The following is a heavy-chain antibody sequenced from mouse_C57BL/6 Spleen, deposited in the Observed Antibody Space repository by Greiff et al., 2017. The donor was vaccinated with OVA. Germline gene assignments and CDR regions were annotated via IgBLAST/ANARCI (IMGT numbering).Heavy chain of an antibody. D-gene: IGHD1-1*01. CDR1: GYTFTSYD. V-gene: IGHV1-85*01. CDR3: ARGDYGSSYWYFDV. Sequence: QVQLKESGPELVKPGASVKLSCKASGYTFTSYDINWVKQRPGQGLEWIGWIYPRDGSTNYNEKFKGKATLTVDTSSSTAYMELHSLTSEDSAVYFCARGDYGSSYWYFDVWGTGTTVTVSS. CDR2: IYPRDGST. J-gene: IGHJ1*03.